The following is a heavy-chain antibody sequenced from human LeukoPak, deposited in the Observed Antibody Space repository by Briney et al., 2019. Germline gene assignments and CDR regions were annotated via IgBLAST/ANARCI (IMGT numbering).Heavy chain of an antibody. CDR2: VNPNSGNT. V-gene: IGHV1-8*01. CDR1: GYTFTSYD. J-gene: IGHJ4*02. Sequence: GASVKVSCTTSGYTFTSYDLNWVRQATGQGLEWMGWVNPNSGNTGYAQKFQGRVTMTMDPSISTAYMELRSLRSDDTAVYYCASVHRTSTAMFYWGQGTLVTVSS. D-gene: IGHD5-18*01. CDR3: ASVHRTSTAMFY.